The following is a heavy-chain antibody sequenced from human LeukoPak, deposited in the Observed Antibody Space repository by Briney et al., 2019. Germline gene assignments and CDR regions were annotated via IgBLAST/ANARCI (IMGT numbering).Heavy chain of an antibody. D-gene: IGHD3-22*01. V-gene: IGHV3-23*01. Sequence: GGSLRLSCAASGFTFSSYAMSWVRQAPGKGLEWVSAISGSGGSTYYADSVKGRFTISRDNARNSLYLQMNSLRAEDTAVYYCARDPAMQTWLSAYYFDYWGQGTQVSVSS. J-gene: IGHJ4*02. CDR1: GFTFSSYA. CDR2: ISGSGGST. CDR3: ARDPAMQTWLSAYYFDY.